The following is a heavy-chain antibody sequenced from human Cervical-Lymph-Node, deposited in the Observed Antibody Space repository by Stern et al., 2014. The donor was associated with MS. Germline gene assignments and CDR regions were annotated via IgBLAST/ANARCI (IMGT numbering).Heavy chain of an antibody. CDR1: GYTFRSYA. CDR3: ARDLKEGNIMYYYGMDV. V-gene: IGHV1-3*01. Sequence: QVQLVQSGAEVKKPGASVTDSCKASGYTFRSYAVHWVRQAPGQRPEWMGWINAGKGNTRYSQKFQGRVTINRDTSANIAYLELSSLRSQDTAVYYCARDLKEGNIMYYYGMDVWGQGTTVTVSS. CDR2: INAGKGNT. D-gene: IGHD2/OR15-2a*01. J-gene: IGHJ6*01.